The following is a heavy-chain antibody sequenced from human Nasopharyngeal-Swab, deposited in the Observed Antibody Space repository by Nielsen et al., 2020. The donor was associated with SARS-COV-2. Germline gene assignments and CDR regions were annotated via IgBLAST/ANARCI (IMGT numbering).Heavy chain of an antibody. J-gene: IGHJ3*02. Sequence: GESLKISCAASGFTFSSYGMHWVRQAPGKGLEWVAVIWYDGSNKYYADSVKGRFTISRDNSKNTLYLQMNSLRAEDTAVYYCAREKNLFDIWGQGTMVTVSS. CDR2: IWYDGSNK. V-gene: IGHV3-33*01. CDR3: AREKNLFDI. CDR1: GFTFSSYG. D-gene: IGHD1-14*01.